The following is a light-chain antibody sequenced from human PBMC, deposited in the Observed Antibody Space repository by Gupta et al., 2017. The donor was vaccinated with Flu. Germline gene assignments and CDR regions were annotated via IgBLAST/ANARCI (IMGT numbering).Light chain of an antibody. V-gene: IGKV3-11*01. CDR1: QSILTY. J-gene: IGKJ3*01. CDR3: QQRYNWPFFT. Sequence: EIVLTQSPATLSLSPGERASLSCRASQSILTYLAWYQQRPGLAPRLLIYDASNRATGIPPRFSGSGSGTDFTLTISSREPEDFAVYYCQQRYNWPFFTFGPGTKVDIK. CDR2: DAS.